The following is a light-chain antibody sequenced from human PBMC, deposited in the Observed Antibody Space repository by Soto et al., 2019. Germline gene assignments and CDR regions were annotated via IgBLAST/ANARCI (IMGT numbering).Light chain of an antibody. CDR2: KAS. CDR1: QSISTW. J-gene: IGKJ1*01. CDR3: QQYINRWT. Sequence: DIQMTQSPSTLSASVGDRVTITCRASQSISTWLAWYQQKPGKAPKLLIYKASSLESGVPSRVSGSGSGKEITLTISSLQPDDFATYYGQQYINRWTFGQGTKVEIK. V-gene: IGKV1-5*03.